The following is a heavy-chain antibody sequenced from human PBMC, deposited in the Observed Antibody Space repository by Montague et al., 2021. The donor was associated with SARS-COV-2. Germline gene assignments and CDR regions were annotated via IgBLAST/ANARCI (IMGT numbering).Heavy chain of an antibody. CDR1: GGSISTIVNF. D-gene: IGHD3-3*01. CDR2: IYYSGST. Sequence: TLSLTCTFSGGSISTIVNFWGWIRQPPGKGLEWIGYIYYSGSTYYNPSLKSRVTISVDTSKNQFSLKLSSVTAADTAVYYCARARGLTIFGVVGPFDYWGQGTPVTVSS. J-gene: IGHJ4*02. CDR3: ARARGLTIFGVVGPFDY. V-gene: IGHV4-31*03.